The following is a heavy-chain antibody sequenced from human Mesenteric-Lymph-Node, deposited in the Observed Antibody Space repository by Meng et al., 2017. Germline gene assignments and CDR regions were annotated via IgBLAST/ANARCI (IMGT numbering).Heavy chain of an antibody. CDR3: ARAICSGGSCSLADGLDV. V-gene: IGHV3-74*01. J-gene: IGHJ6*02. CDR2: SNRDGSTT. CDR1: GFTFSSYW. D-gene: IGHD2-15*01. Sequence: GGSLRLSCAASGFTFSSYWMHWVRRAPGKGLVWVSHSNRDGSTTTYADSLRGRFTISRDNAKDTLYLQMNSLTAEDTAVYFCARAICSGGSCSLADGLDVWGQGTTVTVSS.